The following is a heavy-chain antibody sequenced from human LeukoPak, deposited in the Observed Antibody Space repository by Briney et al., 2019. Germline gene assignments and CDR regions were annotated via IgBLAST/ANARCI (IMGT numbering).Heavy chain of an antibody. D-gene: IGHD3-10*01. CDR3: ARAMVRGVIPY. Sequence: SCKVSGYTLTELAIHWVRQAPGKGLEWLAVISNDGTIQYYADSVKGRFTISRDNSRNIMNLQTDSLRPEDTALYYCARAMVRGVIPYWGQGTLVTVSS. CDR1: GYTLTELA. V-gene: IGHV3-30*04. CDR2: ISNDGTIQ. J-gene: IGHJ4*02.